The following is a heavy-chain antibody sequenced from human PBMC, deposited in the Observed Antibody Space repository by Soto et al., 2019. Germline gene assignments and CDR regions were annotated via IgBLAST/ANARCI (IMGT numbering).Heavy chain of an antibody. CDR1: GFTFSSYA. D-gene: IGHD2-15*01. V-gene: IGHV3-30-3*01. CDR2: ISYDGSNK. Sequence: GGSLRLSCAASGFTFSSYAMHWVRQAPGKGLEWVAVISYDGSNKYYADSVKGRFTIYRDNSKNTLYLQLNSLRAEDTAVYYCARDRGCSGGSCYSGGDYYYYYGMDVWGQGTTVTVSS. CDR3: ARDRGCSGGSCYSGGDYYYYYGMDV. J-gene: IGHJ6*02.